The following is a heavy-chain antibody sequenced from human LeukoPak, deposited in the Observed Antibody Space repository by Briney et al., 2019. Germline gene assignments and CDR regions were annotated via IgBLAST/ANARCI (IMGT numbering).Heavy chain of an antibody. D-gene: IGHD6-13*01. V-gene: IGHV3-7*01. CDR3: ARGSSSPHYYYYYMDV. CDR2: IKQDGNEK. J-gene: IGHJ6*03. CDR1: GFTFSSYW. Sequence: GGSLRLSCAASGFTFSSYWMSWVRQAPGKGLEWVANIKQDGNEKYYVDSLKGRFTISRDNAKNSLYLQMNSLRAEDTAVYYCARGSSSPHYYYYYMDVWGKGTTVTVSS.